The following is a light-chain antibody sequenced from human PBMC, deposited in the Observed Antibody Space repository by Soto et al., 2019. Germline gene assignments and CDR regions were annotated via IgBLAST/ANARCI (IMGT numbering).Light chain of an antibody. J-gene: IGKJ1*01. CDR1: QSVRSY. CDR2: DAS. V-gene: IGKV3-11*01. CDR3: QHRSSWWT. Sequence: ENVLTQSPATLSLSPGDRATLSCRASQSVRSYLAWYHQKPGQAPRLLISDASNRATGVPARFSGSGSGTDFTLTISSLEPEDLAVYYCQHRSSWWTVGPGTKVEI.